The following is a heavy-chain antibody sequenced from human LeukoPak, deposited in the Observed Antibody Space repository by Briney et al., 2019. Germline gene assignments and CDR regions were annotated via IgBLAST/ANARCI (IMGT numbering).Heavy chain of an antibody. CDR1: GFTFSSYS. Sequence: TGGSLRLSCAASGFTFSSYSMNWVRQAPGKGPEWVSSISSSSSYIYYADSVKGRFTISRDNAKNSLYLQMNSLRAEDTAVYYCARDQTATAGYYYYYYMDVWGKGTTVTVSS. V-gene: IGHV3-21*01. J-gene: IGHJ6*03. CDR3: ARDQTATAGYYYYYYMDV. D-gene: IGHD6-13*01. CDR2: ISSSSSYI.